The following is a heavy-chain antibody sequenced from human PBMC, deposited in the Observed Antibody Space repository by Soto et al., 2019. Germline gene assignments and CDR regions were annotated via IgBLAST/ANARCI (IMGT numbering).Heavy chain of an antibody. J-gene: IGHJ4*02. D-gene: IGHD6-19*01. CDR3: ARIAPGGSGGGGDY. CDR1: GDSVSSNNAA. CDR2: TYYRSKWYN. V-gene: IGHV6-1*01. Sequence: QTLSLTCAISGDSVSSNNAAWNWVRQSPSRGLEWLGRTYYRSKWYNDYAVSVKSRIAINPDTSKNQFSLHLNSVTPEDTAMYYCARIAPGGSGGGGDYWGQGTLVTVSS.